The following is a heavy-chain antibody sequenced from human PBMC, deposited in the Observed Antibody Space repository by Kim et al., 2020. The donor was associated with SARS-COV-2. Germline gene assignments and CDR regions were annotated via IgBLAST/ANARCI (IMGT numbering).Heavy chain of an antibody. Sequence: GGSLRLSCAASTLTFSTYGMHWVRQAPGKGLEWVAVIPHDGTYEYYADSVKGRFTISRDNSMNTLYLQMNSLRAEDTAVYYCAKSFLPNARAPRYYYYGMDVWGQGTTVTVSS. D-gene: IGHD3-16*02. CDR2: IPHDGTYE. CDR1: TLTFSTYG. J-gene: IGHJ6*02. CDR3: AKSFLPNARAPRYYYYGMDV. V-gene: IGHV3-30*18.